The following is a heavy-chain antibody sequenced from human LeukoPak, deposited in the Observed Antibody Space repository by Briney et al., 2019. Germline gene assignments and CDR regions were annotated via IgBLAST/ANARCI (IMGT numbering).Heavy chain of an antibody. CDR3: ARGPRRTYQPLLSNYFDY. Sequence: SQTLSLTCTVSGGSISSGSYYWSWIRQPAGKGLEYIGRIYTSGSTSYNPSLKSRVTISVDTSKNQFSLKLSSVTAADTAVYYCARGPRRTYQPLLSNYFDYWGQGTLVTVSS. D-gene: IGHD2-2*01. CDR2: IYTSGST. J-gene: IGHJ4*02. CDR1: GGSISSGSYY. V-gene: IGHV4-61*02.